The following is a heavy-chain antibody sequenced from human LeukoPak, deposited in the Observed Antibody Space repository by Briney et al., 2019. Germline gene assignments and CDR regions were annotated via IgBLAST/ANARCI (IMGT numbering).Heavy chain of an antibody. CDR3: ARSSPPTYYHFYYYMDV. CDR1: GYTFTGYY. V-gene: IGHV1-2*02. J-gene: IGHJ6*03. Sequence: ASVKVSCKASGYTFTGYYIHWVRQAPGQGLEWMGWINPSSGGAKYAQNFQGRVIMTTDTSVSTAYMELSSLRSDDTAVYYRARSSPPTYYHFYYYMDVWGKGSTVTVSS. D-gene: IGHD6-13*01. CDR2: INPSSGGA.